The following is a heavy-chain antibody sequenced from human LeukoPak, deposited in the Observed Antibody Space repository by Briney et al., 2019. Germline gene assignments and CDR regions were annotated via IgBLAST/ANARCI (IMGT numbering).Heavy chain of an antibody. J-gene: IGHJ4*02. CDR2: IYPADSDT. V-gene: IGHV5-51*01. CDR1: GYSFSMYW. D-gene: IGHD4-11*01. CDR3: ARLQSLATVAFFFDS. Sequence: GESLKISCKATGYSFSMYWIGWVRQMPGKGLEWMGIIYPADSDTRYSPSSQGRVTISADKSINTAYLQWSSLKASDTAIYYCARLQSLATVAFFFDSWGQGTLVTVSS.